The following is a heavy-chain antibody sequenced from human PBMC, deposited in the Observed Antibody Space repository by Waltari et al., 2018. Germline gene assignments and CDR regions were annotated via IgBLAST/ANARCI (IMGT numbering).Heavy chain of an antibody. CDR3: ARGGPRGGGSGSQGDYYYYGMDV. CDR2: ISSSGNTR. D-gene: IGHD3-22*01. CDR1: GFTLRSYE. Sequence: EVQLVESGGDLVQPGGSLRLSCAASGFTLRSYEMNWVRQAPGKGLEWVSYISSSGNTRDDADSGKGRFTSSRDNAKNSLYLQMNSLRAEDTAGYYCARGGPRGGGSGSQGDYYYYGMDVWGQGTTVTVSS. J-gene: IGHJ6*02. V-gene: IGHV3-48*03.